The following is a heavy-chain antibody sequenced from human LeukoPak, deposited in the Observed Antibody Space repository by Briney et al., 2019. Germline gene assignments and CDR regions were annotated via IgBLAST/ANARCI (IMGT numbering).Heavy chain of an antibody. CDR2: IYYSGST. CDR3: AIDNHYDSSGYSRPLDY. Sequence: SETLSLTCTVSGGSTTSYYWSWIRQPPGKGLEWIGYIYYSGSTNYNPSLKSRVAISIDTSKNQFSLKLRSVTAADTAVYYCAIDNHYDSSGYSRPLDYWGQGNLVTVSS. D-gene: IGHD3-22*01. V-gene: IGHV4-59*01. CDR1: GGSTTSYY. J-gene: IGHJ4*02.